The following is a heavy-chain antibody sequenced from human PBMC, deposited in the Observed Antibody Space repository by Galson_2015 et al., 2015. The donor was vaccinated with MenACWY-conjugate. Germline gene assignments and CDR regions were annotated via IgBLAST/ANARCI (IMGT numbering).Heavy chain of an antibody. V-gene: IGHV3-23*01. CDR3: AKGRGYYYGMDV. CDR1: GFTFSSYA. D-gene: IGHD3-16*01. J-gene: IGHJ6*02. CDR2: ISGSGGST. Sequence: LRLSCAASGFTFSSYAMSWVRQAPGKGLEWVSAISGSGGSTYYADSVKGRFTISRDNSKNTLYLQMNSLRAEDTAVYYCAKGRGYYYGMDVWGQGTTVTVSS.